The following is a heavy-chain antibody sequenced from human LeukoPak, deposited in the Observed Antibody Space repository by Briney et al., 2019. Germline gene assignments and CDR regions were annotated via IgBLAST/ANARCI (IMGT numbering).Heavy chain of an antibody. J-gene: IGHJ6*02. V-gene: IGHV4-59*12. Sequence: SETLSLTCTVSGGSISSYYWSWIRQPPGKGLEWIGYIYYSGSTNYNPSLKSRVTISVDTSKNQFSLKLSSVTAADTAVYFCTRAITMVRGVIRHYYGMDVWGQGTTVTVSS. CDR3: TRAITMVRGVIRHYYGMDV. D-gene: IGHD3-10*01. CDR1: GGSISSYY. CDR2: IYYSGST.